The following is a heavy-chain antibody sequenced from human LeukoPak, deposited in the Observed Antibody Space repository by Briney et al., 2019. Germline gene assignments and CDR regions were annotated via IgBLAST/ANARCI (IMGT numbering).Heavy chain of an antibody. CDR3: AVLGGSNYYDY. D-gene: IGHD3-3*02. J-gene: IGHJ4*02. CDR2: ISNNEGTT. V-gene: IGHV3-64*02. CDR1: GFTFSSYS. Sequence: GGSLRLSCAASGFTFSSYSMHWARQAPGKGLEYVSAISNNEGTTYYADSVRGRFTISRGNSRNTLYLQMGSLRTEDMAVYYCAVLGGSNYYDYWGQGTLVTVSS.